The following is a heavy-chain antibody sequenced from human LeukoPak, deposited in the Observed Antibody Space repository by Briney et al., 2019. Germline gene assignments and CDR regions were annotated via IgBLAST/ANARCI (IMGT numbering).Heavy chain of an antibody. CDR3: AKDMGVVPAATVGY. Sequence: GGSLRLSCAASGFTFDDYAMHWVRQAPGKGLEWVSGISWNSGSIGYADSVKGRFTISRDNAKNSLYLQMNSLRAEDTALYYCAKDMGVVPAATVGYWGQGTLVTVSS. J-gene: IGHJ4*02. CDR1: GFTFDDYA. D-gene: IGHD2-2*01. CDR2: ISWNSGSI. V-gene: IGHV3-9*01.